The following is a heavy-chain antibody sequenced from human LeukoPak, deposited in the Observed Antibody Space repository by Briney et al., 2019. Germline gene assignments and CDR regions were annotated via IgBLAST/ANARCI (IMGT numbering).Heavy chain of an antibody. CDR2: ITSSSNYI. Sequence: NPRGSLRLSCAASGFAFSIYSMNWVRQAPGKGLEWLSSITSSSNYIYYADSVKGRFTISRDNVQNSLYLQMNSLRAEDTAMYYCARDRGYFDNWGQGTLVTVSS. CDR3: ARDRGYFDN. CDR1: GFAFSIYS. J-gene: IGHJ4*02. V-gene: IGHV3-21*01.